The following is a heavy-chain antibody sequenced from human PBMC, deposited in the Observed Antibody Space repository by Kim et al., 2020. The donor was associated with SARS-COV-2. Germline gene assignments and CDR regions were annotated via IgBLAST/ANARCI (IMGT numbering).Heavy chain of an antibody. Sequence: GGSLRLSCAASGFIFSHYWMSWVRQAPGKGLEWVATINQDGYGKYYVDAVKGRFTISRDNAENSLHLQMNNLRAEDTAVYYCARGVAFDIWGQGTMVTVSS. CDR2: INQDGYGK. CDR3: ARGVAFDI. V-gene: IGHV3-7*01. CDR1: GFIFSHYW. J-gene: IGHJ3*02.